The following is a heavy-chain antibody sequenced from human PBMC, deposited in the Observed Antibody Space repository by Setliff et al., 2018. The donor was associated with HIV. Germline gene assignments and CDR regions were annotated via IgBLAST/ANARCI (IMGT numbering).Heavy chain of an antibody. Sequence: ASVKVSCKASGYTFTSYDINWVRQATGQGLEWMGWMNPNSGNTGYAQKFQGRVTMTRNTSIRTACMELSSLRSEDTAVYYCARGGGVYCSGGSCYTSVDFQHWGQGTLVTVSS. CDR1: GYTFTSYD. CDR2: MNPNSGNT. J-gene: IGHJ1*01. V-gene: IGHV1-8*02. D-gene: IGHD2-15*01. CDR3: ARGGGVYCSGGSCYTSVDFQH.